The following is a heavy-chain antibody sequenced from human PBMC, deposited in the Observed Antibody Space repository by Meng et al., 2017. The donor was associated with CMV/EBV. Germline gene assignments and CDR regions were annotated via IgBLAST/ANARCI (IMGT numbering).Heavy chain of an antibody. D-gene: IGHD3-3*01. J-gene: IGHJ4*02. Sequence: GGSLRLSCAASGFTFSGSAMHWVRQASGKGLEWVGRIRSKANSYATAYAASVKGRFTISRDDSKNTAYLQMNSLKTEDMAVYYCTRPTLWSGYYSGYWGQGTLVTVSS. CDR3: TRPTLWSGYYSGY. CDR1: GFTFSGSA. CDR2: IRSKANSYAT. V-gene: IGHV3-73*01.